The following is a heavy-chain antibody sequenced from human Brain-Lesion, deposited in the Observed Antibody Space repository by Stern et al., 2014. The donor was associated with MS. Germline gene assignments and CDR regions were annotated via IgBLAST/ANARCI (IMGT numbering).Heavy chain of an antibody. J-gene: IGHJ5*01. CDR2: VNNDGRRT. CDR3: ARGERWFDS. V-gene: IGHV3-74*01. CDR1: GFTFSNYW. Sequence: EVQLVESGGGLVQPGGSLRLSCAASGFTFSNYWMHWVRQAPGKGLVCVSRVNNDGRRTSYADSVKGRFTMSRDNAKNTLYLQMNSLRVEDTAIYYCARGERWFDSWGQGTLVTVSS.